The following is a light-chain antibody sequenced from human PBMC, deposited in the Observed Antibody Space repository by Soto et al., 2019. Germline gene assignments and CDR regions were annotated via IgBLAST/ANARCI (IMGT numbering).Light chain of an antibody. V-gene: IGKV1-39*01. Sequence: DIQMTQSPSSLSASVRDTVTITCRASQSISIHLNWYQQKPGEVPKLLIYAASNLHSGVPSRFSGSESETDFVLPISSLQTEDFSTYYCQQSYITPYTFGQGTRLEIK. CDR3: QQSYITPYT. CDR2: AAS. CDR1: QSISIH. J-gene: IGKJ2*01.